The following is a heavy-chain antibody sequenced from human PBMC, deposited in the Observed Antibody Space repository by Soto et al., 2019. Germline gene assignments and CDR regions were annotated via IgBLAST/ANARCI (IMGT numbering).Heavy chain of an antibody. D-gene: IGHD6-6*01. V-gene: IGHV3-30*03. J-gene: IGHJ6*02. CDR3: CGVTHSSSSGSRARPDYYYYYGMDV. CDR1: GFTFSSYG. Sequence: GGSLRLSCAASGFTFSSYGMHWVRQAPGKGLEWVAVISYDGSNKYYADSVKGRFTISRDNSKNTLYLQMNSLRAEDTAVYYCCGVTHSSSSGSRARPDYYYYYGMDVWGQGTTVTVSS. CDR2: ISYDGSNK.